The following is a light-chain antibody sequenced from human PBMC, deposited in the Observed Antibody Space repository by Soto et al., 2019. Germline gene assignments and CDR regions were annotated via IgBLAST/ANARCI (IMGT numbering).Light chain of an antibody. J-gene: IGKJ4*01. Sequence: EIVLTQSPATLSLSPGERANLSCRASQSVSSYLAWYQQKPGQAPRLLIYDASNRATGIPARFSGSGSGTDFTLTISSLEPEDFAVYYCQQRSTALTFGGGTKVEIK. V-gene: IGKV3-11*01. CDR1: QSVSSY. CDR2: DAS. CDR3: QQRSTALT.